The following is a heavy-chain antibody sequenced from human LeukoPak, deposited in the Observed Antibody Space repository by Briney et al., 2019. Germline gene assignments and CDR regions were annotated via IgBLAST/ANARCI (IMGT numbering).Heavy chain of an antibody. J-gene: IGHJ4*02. V-gene: IGHV3-21*04. CDR3: SFSMVRGVIGTYYFDY. Sequence: GGSLRLSCAASGFTFSSYSMNWVRQAPGKGLEWVSSISSSGSTIYYADSVKGRFTISRDNAKNSLYLQMNSLRAEDTAVYYCSFSMVRGVIGTYYFDYWGQGTLVTVSS. CDR1: GFTFSSYS. D-gene: IGHD3-10*01. CDR2: ISSSGSTI.